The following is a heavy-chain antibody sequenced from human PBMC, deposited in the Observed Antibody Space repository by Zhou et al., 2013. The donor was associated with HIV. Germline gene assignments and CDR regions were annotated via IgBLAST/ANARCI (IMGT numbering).Heavy chain of an antibody. V-gene: IGHV4-34*01. CDR3: VKLGNSVTASFYYYLDV. J-gene: IGHJ6*03. CDR1: GGSFSESY. Sequence: QVQLQQWGAGLLKPSETLSLTCAVSGGSFSESYWNWIRQPPGKGLEWIGEINHSGITRYNPSLKSRVTISVDTSNTQFSLKLSSVTAADTAVYYCVKLGNSVTASFYYYLDVWGKGTTVTVSS. D-gene: IGHD2-21*02. CDR2: INHSGIT.